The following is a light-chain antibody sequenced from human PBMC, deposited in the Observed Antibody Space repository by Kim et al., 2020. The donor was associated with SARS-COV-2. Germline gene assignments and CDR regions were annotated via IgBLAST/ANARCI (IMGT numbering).Light chain of an antibody. V-gene: IGLV3-1*01. CDR3: QAWESSTGV. Sequence: SVSPGQIDSITCSGYKLGDKYACWYQQKPVQSPVLVIYKVSKRPSGIPERFSGSNSGNTATLTISGTQAMDETDYYCQAWESSTGVFGGGTQLTIL. J-gene: IGLJ7*01. CDR2: KVS. CDR1: KLGDKY.